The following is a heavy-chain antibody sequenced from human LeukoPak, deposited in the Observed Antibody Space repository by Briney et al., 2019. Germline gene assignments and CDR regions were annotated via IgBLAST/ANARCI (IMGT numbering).Heavy chain of an antibody. J-gene: IGHJ6*02. CDR3: SSSSPSSYYYYMQY. CDR2: IWYDGSNK. CDR1: GFTFSSYD. V-gene: IGHV3-33*01. Sequence: GGSLRLSCAASGFTFSSYDMHWVRQAPGKGLEWVAVIWYDGSNKYYADSVKGRFTISRDNSKNTLYLQMNSLRAEDTAVYYCSSSSPSSYYYYMQYWGQGTTVTVSS. D-gene: IGHD6-13*01.